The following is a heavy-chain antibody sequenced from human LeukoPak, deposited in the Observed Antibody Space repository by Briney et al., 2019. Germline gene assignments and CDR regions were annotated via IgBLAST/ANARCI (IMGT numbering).Heavy chain of an antibody. CDR3: ARTDDYYYGMDV. CDR2: IYHSGGT. Sequence: SETLSLTCAVPGGSISSGGYSWSWIRQPPGRGLEWMGYIYHSGGTYYNPSLKSRVTISVDRSKNQFSLKLSSVTAADTAVYYCARTDDYYYGMDVWGQGTTVTVSS. CDR1: GGSISSGGYS. J-gene: IGHJ6*02. V-gene: IGHV4-30-2*01. D-gene: IGHD3-3*01.